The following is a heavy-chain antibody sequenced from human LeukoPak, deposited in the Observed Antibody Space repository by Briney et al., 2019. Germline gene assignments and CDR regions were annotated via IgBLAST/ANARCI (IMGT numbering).Heavy chain of an antibody. V-gene: IGHV1-69*13. CDR1: GGTFSSYA. CDR3: ARDGDYYDSSGYTDY. J-gene: IGHJ4*02. CDR2: IIPIFGTA. D-gene: IGHD3-22*01. Sequence: SVKVSCKASGGTFSSYAISWVRQAPGQGLEWMGGIIPIFGTANYAQKFQGRVTITADESTSTAYMELSSLRSEDTAVYYCARDGDYYDSSGYTDYWVRGTLVTVSS.